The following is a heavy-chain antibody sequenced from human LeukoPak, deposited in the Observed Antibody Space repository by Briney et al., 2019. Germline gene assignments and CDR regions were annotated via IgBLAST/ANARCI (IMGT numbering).Heavy chain of an antibody. CDR3: ARRGGSSSRRSPIDY. V-gene: IGHV3-7*01. CDR1: GFTFREYW. J-gene: IGHJ4*02. Sequence: GGSLRLSCTASGFTFREYWMTWVRQAPGKGPEWVANIKQDGSQRYYVDSVRGRFTISRDNAKNSLFLQMNGLRAEDTAVYYCARRGGSSSRRSPIDYWGQGTLVTVSS. CDR2: IKQDGSQR. D-gene: IGHD6-6*01.